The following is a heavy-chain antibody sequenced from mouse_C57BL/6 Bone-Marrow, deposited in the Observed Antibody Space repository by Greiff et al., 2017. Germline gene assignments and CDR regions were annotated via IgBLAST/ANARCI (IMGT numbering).Heavy chain of an antibody. D-gene: IGHD1-1*01. V-gene: IGHV1-15*01. Sequence: QVQLQQSGAELVRPGASVTLSCKASGYTFTDYEIHWVKQTPVHGLEWIGALDPETGGTAYNQKFKGKALLTADKSSSTAYMELRSLTSEDSAVYYWTRGGYYGSSSYYAMDYWGQGTSVTVSS. CDR2: LDPETGGT. CDR1: GYTFTDYE. CDR3: TRGGYYGSSSYYAMDY. J-gene: IGHJ4*01.